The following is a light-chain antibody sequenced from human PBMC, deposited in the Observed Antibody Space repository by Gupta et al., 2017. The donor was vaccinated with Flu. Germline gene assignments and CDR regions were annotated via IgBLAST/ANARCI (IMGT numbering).Light chain of an antibody. CDR3: QPYDTSLSGWV. V-gene: IGLV1-40*01. Sequence: QSVLTQPPSVSGAPGQRVTISCTGSSSNIGAGYDVHWYQQLPGRAPKVLIYGSSNRPSGVPDRFFGSKSGISASLAITGLQAEDEADYYCQPYDTSLSGWVFGEGTKVTAL. CDR2: GSS. CDR1: SSNIGAGYD. J-gene: IGLJ3*02.